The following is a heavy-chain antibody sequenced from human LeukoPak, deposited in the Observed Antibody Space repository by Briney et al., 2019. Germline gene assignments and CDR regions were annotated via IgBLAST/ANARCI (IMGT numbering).Heavy chain of an antibody. CDR2: INPGGGST. V-gene: IGHV1-46*01. D-gene: IGHD3-10*01. J-gene: IGHJ3*02. Sequence: ASVKVSCKASGYTFTGYYMHWVRQAPGQGLEWMGIINPGGGSTSYAQKFQGRVTMTRDMSTSTVYMELSSLRSEDTAVYYCARAGGRSDYYGSGSPFGAFDIWGQGTMVTVSS. CDR1: GYTFTGYY. CDR3: ARAGGRSDYYGSGSPFGAFDI.